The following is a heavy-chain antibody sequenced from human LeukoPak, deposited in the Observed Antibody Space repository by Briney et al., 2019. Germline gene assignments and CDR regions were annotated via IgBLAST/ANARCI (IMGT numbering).Heavy chain of an antibody. V-gene: IGHV3-7*01. CDR3: AREKRRSKDAFDI. J-gene: IGHJ3*02. Sequence: GGSLRLSCAASEFTISSHWMSWVRQAPGKGLEWVANIKQDGSEKYYVDSVKGRFTISRDNAKNSLYLQMNSLRAEDTAVYYCAREKRRSKDAFDIWGQGTMVTVSS. D-gene: IGHD6-25*01. CDR2: IKQDGSEK. CDR1: EFTISSHW.